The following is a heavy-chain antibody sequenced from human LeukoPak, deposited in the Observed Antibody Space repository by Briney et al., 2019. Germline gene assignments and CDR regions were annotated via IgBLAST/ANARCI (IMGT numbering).Heavy chain of an antibody. CDR1: GGTFSSDA. V-gene: IGHV1-69*04. CDR3: ARGGDDHRNYNRLDP. CDR2: IIPSSNIV. D-gene: IGHD4-11*01. Sequence: GASVKVSCKASGGTFSSDAISWVRQAPGQGLEWMGRIIPSSNIVNYAQKFQGRVTITADKSTSTAYMELSSLRSEDTAVYYCARGGDDHRNYNRLDPWGQGTLVTVSS. J-gene: IGHJ5*02.